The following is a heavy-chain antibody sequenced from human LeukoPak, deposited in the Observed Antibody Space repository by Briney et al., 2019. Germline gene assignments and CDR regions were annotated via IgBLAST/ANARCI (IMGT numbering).Heavy chain of an antibody. V-gene: IGHV1-69*13. CDR1: GGTFSSYA. CDR2: IIPIFGTA. CDR3: ARATWGPLTTGTLSFGY. D-gene: IGHD1-1*01. Sequence: GASVKVSCKASGGTFSSYAISWVRQAPGQGLEWMGGIIPIFGTANYAQKFQGRVTITADESTSTAYMELSSLRSEDTAVYYCARATWGPLTTGTLSFGYWGQGTLVTVSS. J-gene: IGHJ4*02.